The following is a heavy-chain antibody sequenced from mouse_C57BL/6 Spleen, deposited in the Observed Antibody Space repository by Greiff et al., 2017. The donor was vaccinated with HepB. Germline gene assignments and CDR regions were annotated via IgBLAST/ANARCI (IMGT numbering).Heavy chain of an antibody. Sequence: QVQLQQPGAELVKPGASVKLSCKASGYTFTSYWMQWVKQRPGQGLEWIGEIDPSDSYTNYTQKFKGKATLTVDTSSSTAYMQRSSLTSEDSAVYYCARNSAMDYWGQGTSVTVSS. CDR3: ARNSAMDY. J-gene: IGHJ4*01. CDR1: GYTFTSYW. CDR2: IDPSDSYT. V-gene: IGHV1-50*01.